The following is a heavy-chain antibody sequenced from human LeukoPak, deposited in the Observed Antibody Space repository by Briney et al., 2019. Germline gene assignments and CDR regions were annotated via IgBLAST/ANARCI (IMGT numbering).Heavy chain of an antibody. Sequence: GASVTLSCKASGYTFTGYYMHWVRQAPGQGLEWMGWINPNSGGTNYAQKFQGRVTMTRDTSISTAYMELSRLRSDDTAVYYCARTTRAYDFWSGYFSPPDAFDIWGQGTMVTVSS. V-gene: IGHV1-2*02. CDR1: GYTFTGYY. CDR2: INPNSGGT. CDR3: ARTTRAYDFWSGYFSPPDAFDI. J-gene: IGHJ3*02. D-gene: IGHD3-3*01.